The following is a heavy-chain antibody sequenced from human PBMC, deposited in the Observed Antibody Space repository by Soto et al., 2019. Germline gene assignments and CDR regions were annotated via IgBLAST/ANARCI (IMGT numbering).Heavy chain of an antibody. V-gene: IGHV1-18*01. D-gene: IGHD3-9*01. J-gene: IGHJ5*02. Sequence: GASVKVSCKASGYTFTSYGISWVRQAPGQGLEWMGWISAYNGNTNYAQKLQGRVTMTTDTSTSTAYMELRSLRSDDTAVYYCARVSGRYFDWLLYYWLDPWCQGPLVTVSS. CDR3: ARVSGRYFDWLLYYWLDP. CDR1: GYTFTSYG. CDR2: ISAYNGNT.